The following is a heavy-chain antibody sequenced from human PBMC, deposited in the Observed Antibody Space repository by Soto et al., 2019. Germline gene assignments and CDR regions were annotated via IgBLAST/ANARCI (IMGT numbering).Heavy chain of an antibody. CDR2: IIPIFGTA. CDR3: SVGMATIDSPFDY. D-gene: IGHD5-12*01. J-gene: IGHJ4*02. CDR1: GRTFSSYA. V-gene: IGHV1-69*13. Sequence: SVKVSCKASGRTFSSYAISWVRQAPGQGLEWMGGIIPIFGTANYAQKFQGRVTITADESTSTAYMELSSLRSEDTAVYYCSVGMATIDSPFDYWGQGTMVTVSS.